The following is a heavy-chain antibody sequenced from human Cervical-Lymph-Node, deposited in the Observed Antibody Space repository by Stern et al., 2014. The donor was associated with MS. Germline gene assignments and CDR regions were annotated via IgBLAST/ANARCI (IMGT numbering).Heavy chain of an antibody. CDR1: GYNFADYW. CDR3: ARLRGGAYYSDSSGFDQFDP. D-gene: IGHD3-22*01. Sequence: EVQLVESGAEVKKPGESLEIFCKASGYNFADYWVGWVRQMPGKGLEWMGIIYPGDSDTRYSPSFQGQVTITADKSIKTARLQWGSLKASDTAMYYCARLRGGAYYSDSSGFDQFDPWGQGTLVTVSS. CDR2: IYPGDSDT. J-gene: IGHJ5*02. V-gene: IGHV5-51*03.